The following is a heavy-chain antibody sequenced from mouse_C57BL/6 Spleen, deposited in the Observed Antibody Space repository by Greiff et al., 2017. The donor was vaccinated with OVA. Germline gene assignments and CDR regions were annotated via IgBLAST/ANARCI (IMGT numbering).Heavy chain of an antibody. CDR2: IYPGDGDT. D-gene: IGHD2-12*01. J-gene: IGHJ3*01. V-gene: IGHV1-82*01. CDR3: ATYRGFAY. CDR1: GYAFSSYW. Sequence: QVQLQQSGPELVKPGASVKISCKASGYAFSSYWMNWVKQRPGKGLEWIGRIYPGDGDTNYNGKFTGKATLTADKSSSTAYMQLSSLTSDDSAVYFCATYRGFAYWGQGTLVTVSA.